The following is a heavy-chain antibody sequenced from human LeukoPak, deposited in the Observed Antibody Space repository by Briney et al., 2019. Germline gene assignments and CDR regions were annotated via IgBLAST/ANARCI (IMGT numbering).Heavy chain of an antibody. CDR2: IYYSGST. V-gene: IGHV4-59*08. D-gene: IGHD3-16*01. CDR1: GGSISSYY. Sequence: PSETLSLTCTVSGGSISSYYWSWIRQPPGKGLEWIGYIYYSGSTNYSPSLKSRVTISVDTSKNQFSLKLSSVTAADTAVYYCARRYGSSLGGYYYYYMDVWGKGTTVTVSS. J-gene: IGHJ6*03. CDR3: ARRYGSSLGGYYYYYMDV.